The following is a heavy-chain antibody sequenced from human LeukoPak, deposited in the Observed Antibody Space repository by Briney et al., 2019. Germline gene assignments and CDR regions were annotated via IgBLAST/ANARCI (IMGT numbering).Heavy chain of an antibody. CDR3: AKQLWDGDY. D-gene: IGHD3-10*01. J-gene: IGHJ4*02. CDR2: ISSSGGNT. V-gene: IGHV3-23*01. CDR1: GFTFSSYS. Sequence: GGSLRLSCAASGFTFSSYSMNWVRQAPGKGLEWVSAISSSGGNTHYADSVKGRFTISRDNSKNTVYLQMNSLRAEDTAVYHCAKQLWDGDYWGQGTLVTVSS.